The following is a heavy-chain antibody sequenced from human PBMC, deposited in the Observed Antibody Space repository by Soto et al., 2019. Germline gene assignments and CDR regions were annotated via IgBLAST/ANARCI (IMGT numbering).Heavy chain of an antibody. CDR1: GGSISHYY. CDR3: ARDRSTYGGGGTGEVKENWFDP. CDR2: AYYSGST. V-gene: IGHV4-59*01. Sequence: PSETLSLTCTVSGGSISHYYWSWIRQSPVNVLELIGYAYYSGSTDYNPSLKSRVTMSVDTSKNQVSLKLNSVTTADTAVYYCARDRSTYGGGGTGEVKENWFDPWGPGTLVTVSS. D-gene: IGHD2-8*01. J-gene: IGHJ5*02.